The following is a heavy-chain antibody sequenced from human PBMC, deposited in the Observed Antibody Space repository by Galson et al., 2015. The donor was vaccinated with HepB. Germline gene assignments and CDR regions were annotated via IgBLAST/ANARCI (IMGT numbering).Heavy chain of an antibody. CDR1: GFTFSDYY. CDR3: ARAALGWFDP. D-gene: IGHD6-25*01. J-gene: IGHJ5*02. Sequence: SLRLSCAASGFTFSDYYMSWIRQAPGKGLEWVSSISGSGTTLYYAYSVKGRFTISRDNAKNSPYLQMNSLRADDTAVYYCARAALGWFDPWGQGSLVTVSS. V-gene: IGHV3-11*01. CDR2: ISGSGTTL.